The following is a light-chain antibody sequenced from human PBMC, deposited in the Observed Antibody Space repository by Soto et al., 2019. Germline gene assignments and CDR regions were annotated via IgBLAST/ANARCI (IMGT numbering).Light chain of an antibody. V-gene: IGLV1-51*02. CDR1: SSNIGNNY. CDR3: GTWDSSLRRV. J-gene: IGLJ2*01. Sequence: QSALTQPPSVSAAPGQKVTISCSGSSSNIGNNYVSWYQQLPGTAPKLLIYENNKRPSGIPDRFSGSKSGTSATLGITGLQTGDEADYYCGTWDSSLRRVFGGGTQLTVL. CDR2: ENN.